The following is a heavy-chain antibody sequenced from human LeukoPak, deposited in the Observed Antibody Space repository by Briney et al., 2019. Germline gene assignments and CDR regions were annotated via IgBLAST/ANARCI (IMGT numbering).Heavy chain of an antibody. CDR3: ARVGGYCSGGSCVAFDI. Sequence: SETLSLTCAVYGGSFSGYYWSWIRQPPGKGLEWIGEINHSGSTNYNPSLKSRVTISVDTSKNQFSLKLSSMTAADTAVYYCARVGGYCSGGSCVAFDIWGQGTMVTVSS. J-gene: IGHJ3*02. V-gene: IGHV4-34*01. CDR1: GGSFSGYY. CDR2: INHSGST. D-gene: IGHD2-15*01.